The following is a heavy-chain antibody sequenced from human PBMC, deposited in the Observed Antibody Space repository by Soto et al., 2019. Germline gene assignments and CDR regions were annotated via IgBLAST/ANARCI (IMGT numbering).Heavy chain of an antibody. V-gene: IGHV4-61*08. Sequence: PSETLSLTCTVSGGSIRSGGYYWSWVRQNPRRGLEWIGNIYYSGSTSYNPSLKSRVTMSVDTSKNQFSLKLNSVTAADTAVYYCARTGFCSGDACYPNWFDSWGQGTLVTVSS. CDR2: IYYSGST. CDR1: GGSIRSGGYY. CDR3: ARTGFCSGDACYPNWFDS. D-gene: IGHD2-15*01. J-gene: IGHJ5*01.